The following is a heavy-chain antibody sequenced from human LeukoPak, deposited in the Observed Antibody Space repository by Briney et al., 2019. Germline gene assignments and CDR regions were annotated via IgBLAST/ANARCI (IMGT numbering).Heavy chain of an antibody. J-gene: IGHJ4*02. V-gene: IGHV3-74*01. CDR1: GFTFSTYW. CDR2: INSDGSFT. D-gene: IGHD5-12*01. CDR3: ARVSMVATPDYFDY. Sequence: GGSLRLSCAASGFTFSTYWMHWVRQGPGKGLVWVSRINSDGSFTNYADSVKGRFTISRDNAKNTLCLQMNSLRAEDTAVYYCARVSMVATPDYFDYWGQGTLVTVSS.